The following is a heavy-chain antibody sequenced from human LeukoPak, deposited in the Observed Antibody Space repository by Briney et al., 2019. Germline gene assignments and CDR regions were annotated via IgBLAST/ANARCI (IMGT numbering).Heavy chain of an antibody. Sequence: GGSLRLSCAASGFTFSSYAMSWVRQAPGKGLEWVSAISGSGGSTYYADSVKGRVTISRDNSKNTLYLQMNSLRAEDTAVYYCAKETCTSCYPGYYYYGMDVWGQGTTVTVPS. V-gene: IGHV3-23*01. CDR1: GFTFSSYA. CDR2: ISGSGGST. CDR3: AKETCTSCYPGYYYYGMDV. D-gene: IGHD2-2*01. J-gene: IGHJ6*02.